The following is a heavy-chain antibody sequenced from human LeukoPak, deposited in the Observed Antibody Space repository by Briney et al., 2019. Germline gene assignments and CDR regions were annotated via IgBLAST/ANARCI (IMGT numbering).Heavy chain of an antibody. D-gene: IGHD2-15*01. V-gene: IGHV1-8*01. CDR2: MNPNSGNT. CDR3: ARAGGYCGRISCPYYFDY. CDR1: GYTFTSYD. Sequence: ASVKVSSKASGYTFTSYDINWVRQATGQGLEWMGWMNPNSGNTGYAQKFQGRVTMTRNTSISTAYMELSSLRSEDTAVYYCARAGGYCGRISCPYYFDYWGQGPLVAVSS. J-gene: IGHJ4*02.